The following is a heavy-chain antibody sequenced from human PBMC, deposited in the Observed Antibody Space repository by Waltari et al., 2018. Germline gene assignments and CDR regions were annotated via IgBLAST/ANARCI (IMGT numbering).Heavy chain of an antibody. Sequence: EVQLVESGGGLVQPGGSLRLSCAASGFTFSSYEMSWVRQAPGKGLEWVSYISSSGSTIYYPDSVKGRFTIARDNAKNSLYLQMNSLRDEDTAVYYCANRPTGKAYWGQGTLVTVSS. CDR3: ANRPTGKAY. V-gene: IGHV3-48*03. CDR2: ISSSGSTI. D-gene: IGHD1-1*01. J-gene: IGHJ4*02. CDR1: GFTFSSYE.